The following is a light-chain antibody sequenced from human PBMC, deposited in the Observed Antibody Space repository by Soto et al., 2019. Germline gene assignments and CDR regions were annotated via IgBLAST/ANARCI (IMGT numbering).Light chain of an antibody. V-gene: IGKV3-15*01. Sequence: EIVMTQSPASLSVSPGETATLSCRARQSISNSLAWYPQKPGQAPRLLIYGASTRATSIPARFSGSGSGTEFTLPISSLQAEDSALYYCQQYNNWPPRTFGQGTKLEIK. CDR1: QSISNS. J-gene: IGKJ2*01. CDR2: GAS. CDR3: QQYNNWPPRT.